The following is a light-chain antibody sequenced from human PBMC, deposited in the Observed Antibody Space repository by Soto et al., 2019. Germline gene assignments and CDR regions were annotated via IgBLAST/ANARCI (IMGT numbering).Light chain of an antibody. CDR1: SSDVGAYNY. V-gene: IGLV2-8*01. CDR2: EVS. CDR3: SSYAGTFWV. J-gene: IGLJ3*02. Sequence: QSALTQPPSASGSPGQSVAISCTGTSSDVGAYNYVSWYQQYPGKAPRLMISEVSKRPSGVPDRFPGSKSGNTASLTVSGLQAEDEADYYCSSYAGTFWVFGGGTKLTVL.